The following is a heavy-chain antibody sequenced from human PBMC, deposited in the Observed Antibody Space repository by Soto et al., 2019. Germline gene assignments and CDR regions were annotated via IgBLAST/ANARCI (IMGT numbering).Heavy chain of an antibody. CDR3: AKNQGVELVPLATVDWFDP. CDR2: ISGGGFKK. Sequence: LRLSCAASGFIFENFGMSWVRQAPGKGLEWISSISGGGFKKYYADSVKGRFTISRDNSKSTVYLELNNLSAEDTAVYHCAKNQGVELVPLATVDWFDPWGQGSVVTVSS. D-gene: IGHD1-26*01. CDR1: GFIFENFG. V-gene: IGHV3-23*01. J-gene: IGHJ5*02.